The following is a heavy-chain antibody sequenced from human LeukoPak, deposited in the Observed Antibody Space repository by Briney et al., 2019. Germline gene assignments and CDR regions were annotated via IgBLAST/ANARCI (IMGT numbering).Heavy chain of an antibody. CDR3: ARVRYYYDSSHD. CDR2: IYYSGST. CDR1: GGSISSYY. D-gene: IGHD3-22*01. J-gene: IGHJ4*02. Sequence: PSETLSLTCTVSGGSISSYYWSWIRQPPGKGLEWIGYIYYSGSTNYSPSLKSRVTISVDTSKNQFSLRLSSVTAADTAFYYCARVRYYYDSSHDWGQGTLVTVSS. V-gene: IGHV4-59*08.